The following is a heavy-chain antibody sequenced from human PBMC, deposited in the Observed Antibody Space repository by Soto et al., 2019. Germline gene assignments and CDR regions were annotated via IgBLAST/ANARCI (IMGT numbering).Heavy chain of an antibody. Sequence: GGSLRLSCAASGFTFSSYSMNWVRQAPGKGLEWVSSISSSSSYIYYADSVKGRFTISRDNAKNSLYLQMNSLRAEDTAVYYCASLGHSYGDYYYYYMDVWGKGTTVTVSS. V-gene: IGHV3-21*01. CDR3: ASLGHSYGDYYYYYMDV. J-gene: IGHJ6*03. CDR1: GFTFSSYS. D-gene: IGHD5-18*01. CDR2: ISSSSSYI.